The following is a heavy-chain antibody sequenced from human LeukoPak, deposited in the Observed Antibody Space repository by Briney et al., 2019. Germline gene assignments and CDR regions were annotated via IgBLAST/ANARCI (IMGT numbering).Heavy chain of an antibody. J-gene: IGHJ4*02. D-gene: IGHD3-10*01. CDR3: AREPMVRGVKGGFDY. Sequence: GGPLRLSCAASGFTFSSYSMNWVRQAPGKGLEWVSSISSSSSYIYYADSVKGRFTISRDNAKNSLYLQMNSLRAEDTAVYYCAREPMVRGVKGGFDYWGQGTLVTVSS. V-gene: IGHV3-21*01. CDR2: ISSSSSYI. CDR1: GFTFSSYS.